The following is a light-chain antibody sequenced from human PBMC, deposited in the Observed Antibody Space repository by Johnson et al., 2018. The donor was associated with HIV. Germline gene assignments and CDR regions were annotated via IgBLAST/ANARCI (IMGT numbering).Light chain of an antibody. CDR3: GTWDSTLSDGS. CDR2: DND. Sequence: QSVLTQPPSVSAAPGQKVTISCSGSSSNIGYNYVSWYQQVPGTAPILLIYDNDKRPSGIPDRFSGSKSGPSATLHITGLQTGDEADYYCGTWDSTLSDGSFGTGTKVTVL. V-gene: IGLV1-51*01. CDR1: SSNIGYNY. J-gene: IGLJ1*01.